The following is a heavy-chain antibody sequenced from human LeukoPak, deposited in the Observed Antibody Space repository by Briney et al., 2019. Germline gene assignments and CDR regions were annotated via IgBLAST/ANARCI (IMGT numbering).Heavy chain of an antibody. J-gene: IGHJ2*01. CDR1: GFTFSTYT. D-gene: IGHD4-17*01. CDR2: MSGDGDYT. Sequence: GGSLRLSCAASGFTFSTYTMSWLRQAPGKGLEWVSAMSGDGDYTYYADSVKGRFTISRDNSKNTLYLQINSLRVDDTAVYHCAREVLDYEIPYWFFDLWGLGTLVTVSS. V-gene: IGHV3-23*01. CDR3: AREVLDYEIPYWFFDL.